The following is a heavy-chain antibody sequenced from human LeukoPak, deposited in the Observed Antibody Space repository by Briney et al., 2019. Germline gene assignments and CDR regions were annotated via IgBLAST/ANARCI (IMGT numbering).Heavy chain of an antibody. CDR1: GFTFSSYG. Sequence: GGSLRLSCAASGFTFSSYGMHWVRQAPGKGLEWVAFIRYDGSNKYYADSVKGRFTISRDNSKNTLYLQMNSLRAEDMALYYCAKGRGGAARDDAFDIWGQGTMVTVSS. CDR2: IRYDGSNK. V-gene: IGHV3-30*02. D-gene: IGHD2-15*01. CDR3: AKGRGGAARDDAFDI. J-gene: IGHJ3*02.